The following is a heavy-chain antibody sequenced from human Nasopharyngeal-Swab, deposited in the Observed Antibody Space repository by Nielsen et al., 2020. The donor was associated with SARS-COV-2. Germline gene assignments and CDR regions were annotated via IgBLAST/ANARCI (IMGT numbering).Heavy chain of an antibody. CDR3: AKDSGAGFCDGGSCFPTNH. Sequence: GESLKISCAASGLTFTSYAMNWVRQAPGKGLEWVSGMSGTGDNTYYADSVKGRFTISRDSSKNTLYLQMNSLRAEDTAVYYCAKDSGAGFCDGGSCFPTNHWGQGTLVTVSS. D-gene: IGHD2-15*01. CDR2: MSGTGDNT. J-gene: IGHJ5*02. CDR1: GLTFTSYA. V-gene: IGHV3-23*01.